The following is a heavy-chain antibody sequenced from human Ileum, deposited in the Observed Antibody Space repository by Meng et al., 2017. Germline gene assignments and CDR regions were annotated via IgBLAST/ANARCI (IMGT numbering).Heavy chain of an antibody. J-gene: IGHJ4*02. D-gene: IGHD3-22*01. CDR2: IAYDGSNK. V-gene: IGHV3-30-3*01. Sequence: QVQLVESGGGAVQLGSSLRLSCAASGFIFSTYDLHWVRQAPGKGLEWVALIAYDGSNKYYADSVKGRFIISRDNSKSTLYLQMNSLRVEDTAVYYCAAIISMKVDWGQGTLVTVSS. CDR3: AAIISMKVD. CDR1: GFIFSTYD.